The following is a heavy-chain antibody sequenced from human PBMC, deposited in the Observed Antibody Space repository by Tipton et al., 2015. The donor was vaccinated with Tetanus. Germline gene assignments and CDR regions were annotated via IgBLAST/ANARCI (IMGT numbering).Heavy chain of an antibody. J-gene: IGHJ3*01. CDR1: GFTFSDHY. CDR2: ISSSGKTV. D-gene: IGHD7-27*01. Sequence: SLRLSCVASGFTFSDHYMSWIRQAPGKGLEWVSYISSSGKTVHYADAVKGRFTISRDSAKNSLYLQMNSLRADDTAVYYCARLGRNSLGAFDVWGQGTLVSVSS. CDR3: ARLGRNSLGAFDV. V-gene: IGHV3-11*01.